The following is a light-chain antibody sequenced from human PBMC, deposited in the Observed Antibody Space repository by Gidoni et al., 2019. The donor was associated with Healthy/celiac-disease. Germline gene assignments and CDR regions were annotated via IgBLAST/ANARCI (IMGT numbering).Light chain of an antibody. CDR1: SSDVGGYNS. CDR3: SSYTSSSTLV. J-gene: IGLJ2*01. V-gene: IGLV2-14*01. Sequence: QPALTQPASAPGPPGQSITTPCTGPSSDVGGYNSVSCYQQHPGKAPKLMIYDVSNRPSGVSNRFSGSKSGNTASLNISGLQAEDEADYYCSSYTSSSTLVFGGGTKLTVL. CDR2: DVS.